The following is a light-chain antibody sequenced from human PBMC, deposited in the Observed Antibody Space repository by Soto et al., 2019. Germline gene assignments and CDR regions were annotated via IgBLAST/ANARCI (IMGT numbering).Light chain of an antibody. CDR1: QSVSSSY. V-gene: IGKV3-20*01. J-gene: IGKJ1*01. CDR2: GAS. Sequence: EIVLTQSPGTLSLSPGERATLSCRASQSVSSSYLAWYQQKPGQTPRLLIYGASSRATGIPDRFSGSGSGTDVTLTISRLEPGDFAVYYCQQYANSPGTFGQGTKVEIK. CDR3: QQYANSPGT.